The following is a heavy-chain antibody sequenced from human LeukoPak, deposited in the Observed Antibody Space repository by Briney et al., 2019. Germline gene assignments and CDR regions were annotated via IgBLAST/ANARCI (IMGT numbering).Heavy chain of an antibody. CDR1: GFTFSSYS. D-gene: IGHD3-22*01. CDR3: ARDALYYYDSSGFNWFDP. Sequence: GGSLRLSXAASGFTFSSYSMNWVRQAPGKGLEWVSYISSSSSTIYYADSVKGRFTISRDNAKNSLYLQMNSLRAEDTAVYYCARDALYYYDSSGFNWFDPWGQGTLVTVSS. CDR2: ISSSSSTI. J-gene: IGHJ5*02. V-gene: IGHV3-48*01.